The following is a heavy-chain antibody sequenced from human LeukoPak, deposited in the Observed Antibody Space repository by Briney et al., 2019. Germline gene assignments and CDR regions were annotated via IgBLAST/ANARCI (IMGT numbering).Heavy chain of an antibody. CDR1: GYSISSGYY. D-gene: IGHD3-10*01. CDR3: AGGENNYGSGRSYFDY. CDR2: IYHSGST. J-gene: IGHJ4*02. V-gene: IGHV4-38-2*01. Sequence: PSETLSLTCAVSGYSISSGYYWGWIRPPPEKGLEWIGSIYHSGSTYYNPYLKSRVTISVDTSKNQFSLKLSSVTAADTAAYYCAGGENNYGSGRSYFDYWGQGTLVTVSS.